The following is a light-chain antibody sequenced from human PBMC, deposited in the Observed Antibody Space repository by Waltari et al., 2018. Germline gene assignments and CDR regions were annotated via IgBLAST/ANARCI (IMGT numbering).Light chain of an antibody. V-gene: IGKV1-13*02. CDR2: DAS. J-gene: IGKJ5*01. Sequence: AIQLTQSPSSLSASVGDRVXITCRASHGIDSVLVWYQQKPGKAPKLLLYDASSLESGVSSRFSGSGSGTDFTLTISSLQPEDCATYYCQQFNSYPITCGQGTRLEIK. CDR3: QQFNSYPIT. CDR1: HGIDSV.